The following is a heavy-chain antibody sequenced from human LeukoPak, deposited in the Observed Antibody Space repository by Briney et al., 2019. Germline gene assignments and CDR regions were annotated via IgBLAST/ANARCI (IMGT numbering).Heavy chain of an antibody. D-gene: IGHD3-22*01. CDR1: GFTFSSYA. Sequence: GGSLRLSCAASGFTFSSYAMSWVRQAPGKGLECVSAISGSGGSTYHADSVKGRFTISRDNSKNTLYLQMNSLRAEDTAVYYCAKWARYYYDSSGYLDYWGQGTLVTVSS. J-gene: IGHJ4*02. CDR3: AKWARYYYDSSGYLDY. V-gene: IGHV3-23*01. CDR2: ISGSGGST.